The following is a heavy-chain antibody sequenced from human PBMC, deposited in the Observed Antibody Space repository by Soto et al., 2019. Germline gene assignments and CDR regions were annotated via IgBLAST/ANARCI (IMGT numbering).Heavy chain of an antibody. V-gene: IGHV4-39*02. D-gene: IGHD2-2*01. J-gene: IGHJ5*02. CDR2: IYYSGNT. Sequence: SETLSLTCTLSGGSISGSSYYWGWIRQPPGKGLEWIGSIYYSGNTYYNPSLKSRVTISVDTSRNDFSLKLTSVTAADTAVYYCVRGSTSRYGWFGPWGQGTLVTVSS. CDR1: GGSISGSSYY. CDR3: VRGSTSRYGWFGP.